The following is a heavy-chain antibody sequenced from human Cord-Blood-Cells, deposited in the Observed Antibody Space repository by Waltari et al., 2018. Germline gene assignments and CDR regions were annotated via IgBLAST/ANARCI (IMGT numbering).Heavy chain of an antibody. J-gene: IGHJ4*02. CDR3: AKEAAAGYFDY. V-gene: IGHV3-9*01. Sequence: VRQAPGKGLEWVSGISWNSGSIGYADSVKGRFTISRDNAKNSLYLQMNSLRAEDTALYYCAKEAAAGYFDYWGQGTLVTVSS. D-gene: IGHD6-13*01. CDR2: ISWNSGSI.